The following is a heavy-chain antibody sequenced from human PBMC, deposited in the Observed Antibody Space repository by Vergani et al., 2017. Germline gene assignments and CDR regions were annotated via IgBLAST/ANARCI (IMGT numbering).Heavy chain of an antibody. D-gene: IGHD6-19*01. CDR2: IYYSGST. Sequence: QLQLQESGPGLVKPSETLSLTCTVSGGSISSSSYYWGWIRQPPGKGLDWIGSIYYSGSTYYNPSLKSRVTISVDTSKNQFSLKLSSVTAADTAVYYCARETRNRGEAVAGTRDAFDIWGQGTMVTVSS. CDR3: ARETRNRGEAVAGTRDAFDI. V-gene: IGHV4-39*02. CDR1: GGSISSSSYY. J-gene: IGHJ3*02.